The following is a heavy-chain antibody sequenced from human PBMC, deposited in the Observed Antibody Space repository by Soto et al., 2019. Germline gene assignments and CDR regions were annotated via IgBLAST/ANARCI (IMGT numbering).Heavy chain of an antibody. CDR1: GGSVSSGSYY. CDR3: ERLVGATLDY. D-gene: IGHD1-26*01. Sequence: PSETLSLTCTVSGGSVSSGSYYWSWIRQPPGKGLEWIGYIYYSGSTNYNPSLKSRVTISVDTTKNQFSLKLSSVTAADTDVYYCERLVGATLDYWGQGTPVTVSS. J-gene: IGHJ4*02. CDR2: IYYSGST. V-gene: IGHV4-61*01.